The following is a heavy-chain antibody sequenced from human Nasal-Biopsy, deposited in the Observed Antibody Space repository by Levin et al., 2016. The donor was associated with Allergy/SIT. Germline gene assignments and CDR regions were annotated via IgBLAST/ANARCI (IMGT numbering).Heavy chain of an antibody. V-gene: IGHV3-9*01. J-gene: IGHJ6*02. Sequence: GGSLRLSCETSGFTFEYFAMHWVRQRPGKGLEWVSGISWNSGRADYADSVKGRFTIFRNNVKKSLSLRMDSLRTEDTALYYCAKETATGYQLVYDLDAWGQGTAVTVSS. CDR2: ISWNSGRA. CDR1: GFTFEYFA. D-gene: IGHD5/OR15-5a*01. CDR3: AKETATGYQLVYDLDA.